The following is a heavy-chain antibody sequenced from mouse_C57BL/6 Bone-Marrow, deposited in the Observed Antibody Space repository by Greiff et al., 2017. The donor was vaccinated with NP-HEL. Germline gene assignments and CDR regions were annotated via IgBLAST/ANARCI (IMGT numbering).Heavy chain of an antibody. CDR1: GFTFSDYG. CDR3: ARLTGTVYFDY. J-gene: IGHJ2*01. V-gene: IGHV5-17*01. Sequence: DVHLVESGGGLVKPGGSLKLSCAASGFTFSDYGMHWVRQAPEKGLEWVAYISSGSSTIYYADTVKGRFTISRDNAKNTLFLQMTSLRSEDTAMYYCARLTGTVYFDYWGQGTTLTVSS. CDR2: ISSGSSTI. D-gene: IGHD4-1*01.